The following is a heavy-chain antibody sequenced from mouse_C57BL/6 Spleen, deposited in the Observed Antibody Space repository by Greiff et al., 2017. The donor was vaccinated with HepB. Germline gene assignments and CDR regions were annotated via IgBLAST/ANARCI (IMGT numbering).Heavy chain of an antibody. Sequence: VKLQESGAELARPGASVKLSCKASGYTFTSYGISWVKQRTGQGLEWIGEIYPRSGNTYYNEKFKGKATLTADKSSSTAYMELRSMTSEDSAVYFGTREGITTVVATDHYDYWGQGTTLTVSS. D-gene: IGHD1-1*01. J-gene: IGHJ2*01. CDR3: TREGITTVVATDHYDY. CDR2: IYPRSGNT. V-gene: IGHV1-81*01. CDR1: GYTFTSYG.